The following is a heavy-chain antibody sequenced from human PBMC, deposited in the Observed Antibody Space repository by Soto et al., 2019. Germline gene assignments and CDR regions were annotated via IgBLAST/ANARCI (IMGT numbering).Heavy chain of an antibody. CDR3: ASPQITLAGPWFDP. CDR2: INGGGSST. CDR1: GFSFSTYW. Sequence: WGSLRLSCAASGFSFSTYWMHWVRQAPGKGLVWVSRINGGGSSTTYADSVRGRFTISRDNANNMLYLQMNSLRADDTAVYYCASPQITLAGPWFDPGAQEPLVPVPS. D-gene: IGHD6-19*01. V-gene: IGHV3-74*01. J-gene: IGHJ5*02.